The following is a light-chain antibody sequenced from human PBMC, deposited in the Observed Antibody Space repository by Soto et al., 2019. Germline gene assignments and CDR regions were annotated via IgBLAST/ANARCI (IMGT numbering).Light chain of an antibody. CDR3: QQYSTYST. CDR2: DAS. V-gene: IGKV1-5*01. J-gene: IGKJ1*01. Sequence: DIQMTQSPSTLSASVGDRVTITCRASQSVSGWVAWYQQKPGKAPKLLIYDASRLNSGVTSRFRGSGSGTDFTLMISSLQPDDFATYYCQQYSTYSTFGQGTKVDI. CDR1: QSVSGW.